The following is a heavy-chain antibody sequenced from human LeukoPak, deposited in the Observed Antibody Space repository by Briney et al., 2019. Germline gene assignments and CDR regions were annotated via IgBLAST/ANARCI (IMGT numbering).Heavy chain of an antibody. V-gene: IGHV1-2*02. J-gene: IGHJ4*02. CDR2: VNPNNGVT. CDR3: ARDRDGYNDLDY. CDR1: GYTFTGYY. D-gene: IGHD5-24*01. Sequence: ASVMVSCKASGYTFTGYYLHWVRQAPGQGLEWMGWVNPNNGVTEYAQEFQGRVTMTRDTSLSTAYMELSRLRSDDTAVYYCARDRDGYNDLDYWGQGTLVTVSS.